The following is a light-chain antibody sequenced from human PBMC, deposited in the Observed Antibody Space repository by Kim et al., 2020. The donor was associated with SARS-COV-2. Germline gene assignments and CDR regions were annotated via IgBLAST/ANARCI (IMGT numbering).Light chain of an antibody. J-gene: IGKJ2*01. V-gene: IGKV1-39*01. Sequence: SASVGDSVAIACRASQDITTFLSWYQQTPGKAPKLLINDASSVKSGVPQRFSGGGSGTDFTLTISDLQPDDFVTYYCQQTHTTPDTFGQGTKLE. CDR1: QDITTF. CDR2: DAS. CDR3: QQTHTTPDT.